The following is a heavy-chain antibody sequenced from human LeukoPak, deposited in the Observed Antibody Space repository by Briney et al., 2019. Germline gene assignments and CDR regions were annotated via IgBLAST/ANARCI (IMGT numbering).Heavy chain of an antibody. CDR1: GYTFTSYF. J-gene: IGHJ2*01. V-gene: IGHV1-46*01. CDR3: ARTRNYDFWNGYGLYWYFDL. Sequence: ASVKVSCKASGYTFTSYFMHWVRQAPGQGLEWMGIINPSGGSTSYAQKFQGRVTMTRDTSTSTVYMELSSLRSEDTAVYYCARTRNYDFWNGYGLYWYFDLWGRGTLVTVSS. D-gene: IGHD3-3*01. CDR2: INPSGGST.